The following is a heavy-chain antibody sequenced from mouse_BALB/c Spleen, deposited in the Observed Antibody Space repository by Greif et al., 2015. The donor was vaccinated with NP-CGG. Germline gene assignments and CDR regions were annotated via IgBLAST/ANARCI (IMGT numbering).Heavy chain of an antibody. J-gene: IGHJ4*01. D-gene: IGHD1-2*01. CDR1: GYSFTGYY. CDR3: ARPSYYGSRDYAMDY. V-gene: IGHV1S34*01. CDR2: ISCYNGAT. Sequence: LVKTGASVKISCKASGYSFTGYYMHWVKQSHGKSLEWIGYISCYNGATSYNQKFKGKATFTVDTSSSTAYMQFNSLTSEDSAVYYCARPSYYGSRDYAMDYWGQGTSVTVSS.